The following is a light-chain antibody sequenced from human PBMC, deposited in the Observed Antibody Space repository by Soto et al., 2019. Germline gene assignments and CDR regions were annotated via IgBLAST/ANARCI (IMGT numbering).Light chain of an antibody. CDR3: SSYAGSNSVV. CDR2: DVS. Sequence: QSALTQPPSASGSPGQSVTISCTGTSSDVGGYNYVSWYQQHPGKAPKLIIYDVSKRPSGVPDRFSGSKSGNTASLTVSGLQAEDEADYYFSSYAGSNSVVFGGGTKVTVL. V-gene: IGLV2-8*01. CDR1: SSDVGGYNY. J-gene: IGLJ2*01.